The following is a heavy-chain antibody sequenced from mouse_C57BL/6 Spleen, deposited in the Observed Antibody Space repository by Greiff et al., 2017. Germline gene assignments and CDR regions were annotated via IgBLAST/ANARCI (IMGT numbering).Heavy chain of an antibody. CDR3: ARNWDDYFDY. CDR2: IYPGSGNT. Sequence: VQLQQSGPELVKPGASVKISCKASGYTFTDYYINWVKQRPGQGLERIGWIYPGSGNTKYNEKFKGKATLTVDTSSSTAYMQLSSLTSEDSAVYFCARNWDDYFDYWGQGTTLTVSS. J-gene: IGHJ2*01. D-gene: IGHD4-1*01. CDR1: GYTFTDYY. V-gene: IGHV1-84*01.